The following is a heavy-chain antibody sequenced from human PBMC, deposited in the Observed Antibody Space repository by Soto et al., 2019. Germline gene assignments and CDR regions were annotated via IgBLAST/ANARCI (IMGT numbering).Heavy chain of an antibody. CDR1: GFSFSSYW. V-gene: IGHV3-74*01. CDR3: AREGEPSSSWPYYYYGMDV. CDR2: INSDGSST. Sequence: PGGSLRLSCAASGFSFSSYWVHWVRQAPGKGLVWVSRINSDGSSTGYADSVKGRFTISRDNAKNTLYLQMNSLRAEDTAVYYCAREGEPSSSWPYYYYGMDVWGQGTTVTVSS. J-gene: IGHJ6*02. D-gene: IGHD6-13*01.